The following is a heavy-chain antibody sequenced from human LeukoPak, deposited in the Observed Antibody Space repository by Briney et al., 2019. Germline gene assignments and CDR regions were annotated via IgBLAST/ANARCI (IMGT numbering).Heavy chain of an antibody. CDR3: AKDGYGTVISHPRNWFDP. V-gene: IGHV3-23*01. D-gene: IGHD4-17*01. CDR2: ISGGGGST. Sequence: GGSLRLSCAASGFTFNNYAMSWVRQAPGRGLEWVSAISGGGGSTYYADSVKGRFTISRDNSKNTLYLQMNSLRAEDTAVYYCAKDGYGTVISHPRNWFDPWGQGTLVTVSS. J-gene: IGHJ5*02. CDR1: GFTFNNYA.